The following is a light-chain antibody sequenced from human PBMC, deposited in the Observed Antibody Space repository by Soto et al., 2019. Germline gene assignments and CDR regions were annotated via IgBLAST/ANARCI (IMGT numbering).Light chain of an antibody. CDR2: RDD. Sequence: QAVVTQPPSASGTPGQTVTISCSGGSSNIGENPVNWYQQLPGAAPRLLIYRDDQRPSGVPERFFASKSDASASLAISGLQSEDVADYFCATWDDGLGAPLFGGGTKLTVL. V-gene: IGLV1-44*01. J-gene: IGLJ2*01. CDR3: ATWDDGLGAPL. CDR1: SSNIGENP.